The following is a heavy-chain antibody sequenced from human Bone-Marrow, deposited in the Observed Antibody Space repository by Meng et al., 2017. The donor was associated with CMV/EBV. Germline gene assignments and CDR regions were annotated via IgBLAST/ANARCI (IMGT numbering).Heavy chain of an antibody. CDR3: ARTTVITYAIDV. CDR1: GFIFSDHY. V-gene: IGHV3-72*01. J-gene: IGHJ6*02. D-gene: IGHD4-11*01. CDR2: IRNKANSYRT. Sequence: GESQKISCAASGFIFSDHYIDWVRQAPEKGLEWVGRIRNKANSYRTEYAASVQGRFTVSGDDSQNSVYLQMNSLKIEDTAVYYCARTTVITYAIDVWGQGTTVTVSS.